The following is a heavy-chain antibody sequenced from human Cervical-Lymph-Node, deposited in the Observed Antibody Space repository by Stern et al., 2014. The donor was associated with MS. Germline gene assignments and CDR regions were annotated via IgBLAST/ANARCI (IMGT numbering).Heavy chain of an antibody. D-gene: IGHD3-16*01. Sequence: VQLVESGGGLVKPGGSLRLSCAASGLSFSDSYMSWIRQAPGKGLELVSYIGSSGDSRYYADSVKGRFTVSRDNAKSSLYLQMNSLRDDDTAVYYCAKGGSSWFDSWGRGTLVIVSS. J-gene: IGHJ5*01. CDR2: IGSSGDSR. CDR3: AKGGSSWFDS. V-gene: IGHV3-11*01. CDR1: GLSFSDSY.